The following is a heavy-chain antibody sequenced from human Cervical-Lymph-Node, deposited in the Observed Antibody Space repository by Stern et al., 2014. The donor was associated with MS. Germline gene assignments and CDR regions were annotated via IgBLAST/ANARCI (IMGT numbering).Heavy chain of an antibody. CDR1: GGSISGHY. J-gene: IGHJ2*01. CDR2: IYYSGST. CDR3: ATGYNFTTHWYLDL. V-gene: IGHV4-59*11. Sequence: QVQLQESAPGRVKPSEILSLTCSVSGGSISGHYWTWIRQPPGKGLEWIGQIYYSGSTNYNPSLKSRVSMSVDMSKNQFYLQVTSATPADTAFYYCATGYNFTTHWYLDLWGRGTLVTVSS. D-gene: IGHD5-18*01.